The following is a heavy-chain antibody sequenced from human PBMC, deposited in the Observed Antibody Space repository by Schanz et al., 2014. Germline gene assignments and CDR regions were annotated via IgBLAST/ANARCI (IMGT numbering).Heavy chain of an antibody. D-gene: IGHD3-22*01. CDR3: AKSYDTSGYSGFDY. CDR1: GFTFSSYW. Sequence: EVQLVESGGGLVKPGGSLRLSCAASGFTFSSYWMHWVRQAPGKGLEWVSIMFPGGNTYYADSVKGRFTISRDNSKNTLYLQMNSLRTEDTAVYFCAKSYDTSGYSGFDYWGQGTLVTVSS. J-gene: IGHJ4*02. CDR2: MFPGGNT. V-gene: IGHV3-66*01.